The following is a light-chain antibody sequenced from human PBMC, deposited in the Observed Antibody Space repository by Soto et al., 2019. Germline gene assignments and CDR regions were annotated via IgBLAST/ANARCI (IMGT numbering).Light chain of an antibody. CDR2: GAS. Sequence: EVVMTQSPATLSVSPGERATLSCRASQSVSSNLAWYQLRPGQAPRLLIYGASTRATGIPARFSGSGSGTEFTLTISSLQSEDFALYYCQQYNKWPLFTFGPGTRVDTK. CDR3: QQYNKWPLFT. CDR1: QSVSSN. J-gene: IGKJ3*01. V-gene: IGKV3-15*01.